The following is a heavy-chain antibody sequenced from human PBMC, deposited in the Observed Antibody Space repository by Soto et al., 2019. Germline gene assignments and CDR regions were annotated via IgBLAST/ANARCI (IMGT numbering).Heavy chain of an antibody. CDR3: ARDGASRYCSSTSCYTDSPHYYYYGMDV. D-gene: IGHD2-2*02. V-gene: IGHV1-69*13. CDR1: GGTFSSYA. CDR2: IIPIFGTA. Sequence: ASVKVSCKASGGTFSSYAISWVRQAPGQGLEWMGGIIPIFGTANYAQKFQGRVTVTADESTSTAYMELSSLRSEDTAVYYCARDGASRYCSSTSCYTDSPHYYYYGMDVWGQGTTVTVSS. J-gene: IGHJ6*02.